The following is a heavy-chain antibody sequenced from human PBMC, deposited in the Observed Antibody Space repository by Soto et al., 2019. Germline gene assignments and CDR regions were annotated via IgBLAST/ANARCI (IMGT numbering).Heavy chain of an antibody. CDR3: ARLYSSGWYGPGRY. V-gene: IGHV3-20*04. CDR1: GFTFDDYG. Sequence: EVQLVESGGGVVRPGGSLRLSCAASGFTFDDYGMSWVRQAPGKGLEWVSGINWNGGSTGYADSVKGRFTISRDNAKNSLYLQMNRLRAEDTAWYYCARLYSSGWYGPGRYWGQGTLVTVSS. J-gene: IGHJ4*02. CDR2: INWNGGST. D-gene: IGHD6-19*01.